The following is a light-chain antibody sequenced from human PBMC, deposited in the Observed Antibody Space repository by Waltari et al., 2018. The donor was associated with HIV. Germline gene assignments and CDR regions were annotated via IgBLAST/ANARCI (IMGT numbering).Light chain of an antibody. Sequence: QSALTPPASVSGSPGQSITISCTGTNSVIGTYNYVPWYQQQSGKAPRLLISEVNNRPSGVLNRFAASNAGNAASPSICGLQAENEGKYYFSSYTATDILVFGGGTDVTVL. V-gene: IGLV2-14*03. CDR3: SSYTATDILV. CDR1: NSVIGTYNY. CDR2: EVN. J-gene: IGLJ2*01.